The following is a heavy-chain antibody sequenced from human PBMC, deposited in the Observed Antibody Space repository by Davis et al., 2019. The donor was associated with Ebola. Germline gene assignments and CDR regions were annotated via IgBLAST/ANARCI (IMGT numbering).Heavy chain of an antibody. V-gene: IGHV1-18*01. CDR1: GGTFSSYA. CDR2: ISTYNGNT. D-gene: IGHD1-1*01. J-gene: IGHJ4*02. CDR3: ARDVRGITGPSEY. Sequence: ASVKVSCKASGGTFSSYAISWVRQAPGQGLEWMGWISTYNGNTNYAQKVQGRITMTTDTSTSTAYMELRSLRSDDTARYYCARDVRGITGPSEYWGQGTLVTVSS.